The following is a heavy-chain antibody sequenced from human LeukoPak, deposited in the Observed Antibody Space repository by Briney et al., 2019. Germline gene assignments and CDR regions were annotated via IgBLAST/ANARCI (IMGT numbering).Heavy chain of an antibody. J-gene: IGHJ4*02. Sequence: GRSLRLSCAASGFTFRNYGIHWVRQAPGKGLEWVAFISYDGSNEYYADSVKGRFTISRDNSNNTLYLQMNSLRAEDTAVFYCAKVPFNSFYTFDYWGQGTLFTVSS. CDR2: ISYDGSNE. CDR3: AKVPFNSFYTFDY. CDR1: GFTFRNYG. V-gene: IGHV3-30*18. D-gene: IGHD2-21*01.